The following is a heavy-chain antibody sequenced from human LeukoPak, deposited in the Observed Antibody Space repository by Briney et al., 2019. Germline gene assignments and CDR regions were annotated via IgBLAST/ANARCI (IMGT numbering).Heavy chain of an antibody. V-gene: IGHV3-30*04. CDR1: GFTFSSYA. CDR3: ARGWNGDYNRGFDY. J-gene: IGHJ4*02. CDR2: ISYDGSNK. D-gene: IGHD4-17*01. Sequence: GGSLRLSCAASGFTFSSYAMHWVRQAPGKGLEWVAVISYDGSNKYYADSVKGRFTISRDNSKNTLYLQMNSLRAEDTAVYYCARGWNGDYNRGFDYWGQGTLVTVSS.